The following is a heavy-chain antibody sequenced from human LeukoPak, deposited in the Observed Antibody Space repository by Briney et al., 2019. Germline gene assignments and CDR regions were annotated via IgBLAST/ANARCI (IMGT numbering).Heavy chain of an antibody. CDR3: ARGYYHDSGTGLAYFDY. CDR1: GFSFSTYG. J-gene: IGHJ4*02. CDR2: IWYDGSNK. Sequence: PGGSLRLSCAASGFSFSTYGMHWVRQAPGKGLEWVALIWYDGSNKYYADSVRGRFTISRDNSKNTVYLQMNSLTSDDTSLYYCARGYYHDSGTGLAYFDYWGQGTLVTVSS. V-gene: IGHV3-30*02. D-gene: IGHD3-10*01.